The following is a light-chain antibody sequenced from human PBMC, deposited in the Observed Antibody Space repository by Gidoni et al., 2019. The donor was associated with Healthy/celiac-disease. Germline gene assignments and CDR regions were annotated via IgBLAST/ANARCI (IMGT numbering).Light chain of an antibody. Sequence: EMVLTQSAGTLSLSPGARATLSCRASQSVSSSYLACYPQKPGHAPRLLIYGSSSRATGIPDSFSGSGSGTDFTLTISSLAPEDFAVYYCQQYRISPPTFGGGTQVEIK. V-gene: IGKV3-20*01. CDR2: GSS. CDR3: QQYRISPPT. CDR1: QSVSSSY. J-gene: IGKJ4*01.